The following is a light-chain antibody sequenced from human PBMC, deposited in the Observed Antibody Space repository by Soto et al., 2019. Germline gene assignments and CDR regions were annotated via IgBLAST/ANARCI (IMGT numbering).Light chain of an antibody. CDR3: SSFAGNNNLV. V-gene: IGLV2-8*01. CDR1: SSDFGGYNY. CDR2: EVS. Sequence: QSALTKPPSASGSPGQSVTIYCTGTSSDFGGYNYVSWYQQHPGKAPKLMISEVSKRPSGVPARFSGSKSGNTASLTVSGLQAEDEADYYCSSFAGNNNLVFGGGTKVTVL. J-gene: IGLJ2*01.